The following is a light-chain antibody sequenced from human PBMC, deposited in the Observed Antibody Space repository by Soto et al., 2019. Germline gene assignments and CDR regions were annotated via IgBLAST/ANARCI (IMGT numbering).Light chain of an antibody. Sequence: DLQMTQSPPSLSASVGDRVTISCRTSQSVKHYLSWYQQKPGKAPKLLICAASTLQSGVPSRFSGSGSGPDFTLTISSLQPEDFATYFCQHSFSTPQTFGQGTRVELK. CDR3: QHSFSTPQT. V-gene: IGKV1-39*01. CDR2: AAS. J-gene: IGKJ1*01. CDR1: QSVKHY.